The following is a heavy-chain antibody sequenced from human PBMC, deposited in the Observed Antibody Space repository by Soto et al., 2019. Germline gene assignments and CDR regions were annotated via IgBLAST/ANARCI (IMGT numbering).Heavy chain of an antibody. CDR3: ARFVRSCSATTCSTRADV. V-gene: IGHV4-61*01. J-gene: IGHJ6*02. Sequence: SETLSLTCTVSGGFVNSDTHSWSWIRQTPGKRLEWIGLIYSGGSTKNPSLRSRVTMSVDTSKNQFSLKLRSVIVADTAVYHCARFVRSCSATTCSTRADVWGQGITVTVSS. D-gene: IGHD2-2*01. CDR2: IYSGGST. CDR1: GGFVNSDTHS.